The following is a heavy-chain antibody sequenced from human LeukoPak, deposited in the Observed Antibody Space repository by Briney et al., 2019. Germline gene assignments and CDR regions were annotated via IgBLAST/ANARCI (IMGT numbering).Heavy chain of an antibody. Sequence: GGSLRLSCAASKFTFSNYCMSWVRQAPGKGLQWVANIKQDGSGKYYVDSVKGRFTISRDNAKNSLYLQMNSLRAEDTAVYYCARDPEDYYDSSAYYDSFDIWGQGTMVTVSS. D-gene: IGHD3-22*01. CDR2: IKQDGSGK. V-gene: IGHV3-7*01. CDR3: ARDPEDYYDSSAYYDSFDI. CDR1: KFTFSNYC. J-gene: IGHJ3*02.